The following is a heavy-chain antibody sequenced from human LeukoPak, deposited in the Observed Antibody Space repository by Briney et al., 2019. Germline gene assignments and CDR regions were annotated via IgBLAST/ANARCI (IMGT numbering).Heavy chain of an antibody. CDR2: IIPILGIA. Sequence: SVKVSCKASGGTFSSYAISWVRQAPGQGLEWMGRIIPILGIANYAQKFQGRVTITADKSTSTAYMELSSLRSEDTAVYYCARRGDSNYYDSSGSAENFDYWGQGTLVTVSS. V-gene: IGHV1-69*04. J-gene: IGHJ4*02. CDR1: GGTFSSYA. D-gene: IGHD3-22*01. CDR3: ARRGDSNYYDSSGSAENFDY.